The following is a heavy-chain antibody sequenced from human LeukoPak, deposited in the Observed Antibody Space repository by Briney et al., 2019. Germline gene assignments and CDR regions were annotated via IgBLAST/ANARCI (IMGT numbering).Heavy chain of an antibody. CDR1: RFTFSSYG. CDR3: ARAVGYYYGMDV. D-gene: IGHD1-26*01. Sequence: GGSLRLSCAASRFTFSSYGMHWVRQAPGKGLEWVTVISYDGSNKYYADSVQGRFTISRDNSKNTLYLQMNSLRAEDTAVYYCARAVGYYYGMDVWGQGTTVTVSS. CDR2: ISYDGSNK. V-gene: IGHV3-30*03. J-gene: IGHJ6*02.